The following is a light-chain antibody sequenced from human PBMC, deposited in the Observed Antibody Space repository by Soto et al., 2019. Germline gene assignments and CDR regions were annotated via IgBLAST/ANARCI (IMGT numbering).Light chain of an antibody. Sequence: EIVMTQSPATLSVSPGERATLSCRASQSVSSNLAWYQQKPGQAPRLLIYGASTRATGIPARFSGSGSGTEFTPTISSPQSEDFAVYYCQQYKNWPYTFGQGTKLEIK. V-gene: IGKV3-15*01. J-gene: IGKJ2*01. CDR2: GAS. CDR1: QSVSSN. CDR3: QQYKNWPYT.